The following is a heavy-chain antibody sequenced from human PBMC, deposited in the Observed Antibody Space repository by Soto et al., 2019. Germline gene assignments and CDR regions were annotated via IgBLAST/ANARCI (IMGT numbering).Heavy chain of an antibody. CDR3: AREPNYFDY. V-gene: IGHV1-18*01. CDR1: GYTFTSYG. CDR2: ISAHNGNK. J-gene: IGHJ4*02. Sequence: QVQLVKSGAEVKKPGASVKVSCKASGYTFTSYGISWVRPAPGQGLEWMGWISAHNGNKKYAQKLKGRDTMTTDTPTSTAYMELRSLRSHDTAVYSCAREPNYFDYWGQGTLVTVSS.